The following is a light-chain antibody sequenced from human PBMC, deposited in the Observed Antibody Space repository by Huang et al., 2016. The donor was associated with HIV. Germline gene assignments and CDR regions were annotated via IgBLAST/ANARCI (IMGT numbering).Light chain of an antibody. CDR2: VSS. Sequence: DVQMTQSPSSLSASVGDTVNITCRTSQSIGRHLNLYQHRPGRAPKLLIYVSSTLQNGVPTRFSGSGSGTDFTLTITSLQPEDFATYYCQHSYTTLGYTFVQGTKLEIK. V-gene: IGKV1-39*01. J-gene: IGKJ2*01. CDR3: QHSYTTLGYT. CDR1: QSIGRH.